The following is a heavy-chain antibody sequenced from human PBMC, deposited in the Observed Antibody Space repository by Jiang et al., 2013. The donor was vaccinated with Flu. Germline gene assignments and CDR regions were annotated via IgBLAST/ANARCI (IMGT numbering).Heavy chain of an antibody. Sequence: KPSETLSLTCTVSGGSISSYYWSWIRQPPGKGLEWIGFIYYSGSTTYNPSLKSRVTISVDTSKNQFSLRLGSVTAADTAVYYCARRRYDGGNYGLDKWGQGTLVTVSS. V-gene: IGHV4-59*08. J-gene: IGHJ4*02. D-gene: IGHD4-23*01. CDR1: GGSISSYY. CDR3: ARRRYDGGNYGLDK. CDR2: IYYSGST.